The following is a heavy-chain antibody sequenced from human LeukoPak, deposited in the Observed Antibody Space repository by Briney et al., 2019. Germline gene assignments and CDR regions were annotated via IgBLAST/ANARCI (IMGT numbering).Heavy chain of an antibody. J-gene: IGHJ4*02. V-gene: IGHV4-59*01. CDR2: IYYSGST. D-gene: IGHD3-3*01. Sequence: PSETLSLTCTVSGGSISSYYWSWIRQPPGKGLEWIGYIYYSGSTNYNPSLKSRVTISVDTSKNQLSLKLSSVTAADTAVYYCARTGYEIDLYYFDYWGQGTLVTVSS. CDR1: GGSISSYY. CDR3: ARTGYEIDLYYFDY.